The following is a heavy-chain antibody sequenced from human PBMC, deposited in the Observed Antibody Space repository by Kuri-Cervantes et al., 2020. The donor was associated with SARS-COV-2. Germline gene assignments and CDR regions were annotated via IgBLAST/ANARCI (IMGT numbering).Heavy chain of an antibody. J-gene: IGHJ6*02. Sequence: GSLRLSCTVSGASIRRYYWSWLRQPPGKGLEWLGYIYYSGSTNYNPSLKSRVTISVDTSKNQFSLKLSSVTAADTAVYYCARGGTYYYGSGSYYRYYYYGMDVWGQGTTVTVSS. CDR3: ARGGTYYYGSGSYYRYYYYGMDV. CDR1: GASIRRYY. V-gene: IGHV4-59*01. D-gene: IGHD3-10*01. CDR2: IYYSGST.